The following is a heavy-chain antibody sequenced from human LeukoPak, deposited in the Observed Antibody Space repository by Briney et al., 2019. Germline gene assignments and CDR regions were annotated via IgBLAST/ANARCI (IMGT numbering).Heavy chain of an antibody. Sequence: GGSLRLSCAASGFTFSSYWMSWVRQAPGKGLEWVAHIKQDGSEKYYVDSVKGRFTISRDNAKNSLYLQMNSLRAEDTAVYYCARDSYGLLSLYYFDYWGQGTLVTVSS. CDR1: GFTFSSYW. CDR3: ARDSYGLLSLYYFDY. V-gene: IGHV3-7*01. CDR2: IKQDGSEK. D-gene: IGHD5-18*01. J-gene: IGHJ4*02.